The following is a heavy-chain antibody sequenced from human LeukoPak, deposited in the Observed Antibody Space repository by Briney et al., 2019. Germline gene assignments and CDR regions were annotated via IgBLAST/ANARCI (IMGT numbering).Heavy chain of an antibody. V-gene: IGHV3-9*01. J-gene: IGHJ6*02. CDR1: GFTFDDYA. Sequence: GGSLRLSCAASGFTFDDYAMHWVRQAPGKGLEWVSGISWSSGSIGHADSVKGRFTISRDNAKNSLYLQMNSLRAEDTALYYCAKELKADYYYGMDVWGQGTTVTVSS. CDR2: ISWSSGSI. CDR3: AKELKADYYYGMDV.